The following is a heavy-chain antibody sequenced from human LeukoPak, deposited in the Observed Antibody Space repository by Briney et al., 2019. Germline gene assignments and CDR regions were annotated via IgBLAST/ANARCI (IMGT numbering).Heavy chain of an antibody. CDR2: IYYSGST. CDR1: GGSISSYY. Sequence: NPSETLSLTCTVSGGSISSYYWSWIRQPPGKGLEWIGYIYYSGSTNYNPSLKSRVTMSVDTSKNQFSLKLSSVTAADTAVYYCARTTEMDVWYWGQGTLVTVSS. D-gene: IGHD1-14*01. V-gene: IGHV4-59*12. CDR3: ARTTEMDVWY. J-gene: IGHJ4*02.